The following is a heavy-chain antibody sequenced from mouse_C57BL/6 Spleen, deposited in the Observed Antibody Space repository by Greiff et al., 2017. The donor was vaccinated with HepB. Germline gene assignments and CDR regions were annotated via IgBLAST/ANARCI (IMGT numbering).Heavy chain of an antibody. V-gene: IGHV5-16*01. CDR3: ARDRHYYGSSEDYAMDY. CDR2: INYDGSST. J-gene: IGHJ4*01. CDR1: GFTFSDYY. D-gene: IGHD1-1*01. Sequence: EVMLVESEGGLVQPGSSMKLSCTASGFTFSDYYMAWVRQVPEKGLEWVANINYDGSSTYYLDSLKSRFIISRDNAKNILYLKMSSLKSEDTATYYCARDRHYYGSSEDYAMDYWGQGTSVTVSS.